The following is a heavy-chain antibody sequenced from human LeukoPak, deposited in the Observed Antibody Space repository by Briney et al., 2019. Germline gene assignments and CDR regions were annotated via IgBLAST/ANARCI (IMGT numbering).Heavy chain of an antibody. J-gene: IGHJ4*02. Sequence: GGSLRLSCAASGFTFSSYWMHWVRQAPGKGLVWVSRINSDGSSTSYADSVEGRFTISRDNAKNTLYLQMNSLRAEDTAVYYCARGITRYSYGSGQEWPDYWGQGTLVTVSS. CDR1: GFTFSSYW. V-gene: IGHV3-74*01. D-gene: IGHD5-18*01. CDR3: ARGITRYSYGSGQEWPDY. CDR2: INSDGSST.